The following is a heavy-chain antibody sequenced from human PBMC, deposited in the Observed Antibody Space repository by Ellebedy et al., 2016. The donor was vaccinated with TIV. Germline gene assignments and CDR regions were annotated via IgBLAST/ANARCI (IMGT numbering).Heavy chain of an antibody. J-gene: IGHJ4*02. CDR2: MYYSGST. CDR1: GGSITSHY. D-gene: IGHD3-10*01. Sequence: MPSETLSLTCTVSGGSITSHYWNWIRQSPGKGLEWSGNMYYSGSTNYNPSLKSRVAMSVDTSKNQFSLKLSSVTDADTAVYYCARRGVAIRGDPFYYFDYWGQGTLVTVSS. CDR3: ARRGVAIRGDPFYYFDY. V-gene: IGHV4-59*08.